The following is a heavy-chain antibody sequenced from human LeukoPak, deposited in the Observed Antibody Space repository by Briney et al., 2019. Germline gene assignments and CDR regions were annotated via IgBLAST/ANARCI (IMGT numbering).Heavy chain of an antibody. CDR1: GFTFSSYG. V-gene: IGHV3-33*01. D-gene: IGHD1-26*01. CDR3: ARYSGSYRYFDY. J-gene: IGHJ4*02. CDR2: IWYDGSNK. Sequence: GGSLRLSCAASGFTFSSYGMHWVRQAPGKGLEWVAVIWYDGSNKYYADSVKGRFTISRDNSKNTLYLQMSSLRAEDTAVYYCARYSGSYRYFDYWGQGTLVTVSS.